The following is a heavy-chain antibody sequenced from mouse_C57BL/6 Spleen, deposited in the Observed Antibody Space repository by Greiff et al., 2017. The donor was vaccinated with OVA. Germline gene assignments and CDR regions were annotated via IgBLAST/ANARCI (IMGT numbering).Heavy chain of an antibody. V-gene: IGHV1-72*01. Sequence: QVQLQQPGAELVKPGASVKLSCKASGYTFTSYWMHWVKQRPGRGLEWIGRIDPNSGGTKYNAKFKSKATLTVDKPSSPAYMQLNSLTSEDSAVYYCARDDYDPLTGLYYFDYWGQGTTLTVSS. CDR1: GYTFTSYW. CDR3: ARDDYDPLTGLYYFDY. J-gene: IGHJ2*01. CDR2: IDPNSGGT. D-gene: IGHD2-4*01.